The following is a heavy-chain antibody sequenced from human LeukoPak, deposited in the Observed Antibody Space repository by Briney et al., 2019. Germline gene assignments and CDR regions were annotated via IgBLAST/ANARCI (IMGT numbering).Heavy chain of an antibody. J-gene: IGHJ3*02. D-gene: IGHD3-10*02. V-gene: IGHV4-39*01. Sequence: SETLSLTCTVSGGSIRSSYYYWGWIRQPPGKGLEWIGSIYDSGSTYYNPSLKSRVTISVDTSKNQFSLKLSSVTAADTAVYYCARGLNYYDRAFDIWGQGTMVTVSS. CDR2: IYDSGST. CDR3: ARGLNYYDRAFDI. CDR1: GGSIRSSYYY.